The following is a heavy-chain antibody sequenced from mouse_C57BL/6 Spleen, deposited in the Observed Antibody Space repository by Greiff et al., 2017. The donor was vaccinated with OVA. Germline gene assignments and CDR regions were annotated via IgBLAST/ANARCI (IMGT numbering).Heavy chain of an antibody. V-gene: IGHV5-17*01. CDR2: ISSGSSTI. CDR1: GFTFSDYG. J-gene: IGHJ4*01. Sequence: EVMLVESGGGLVKPGGSLKLSCAASGFTFSDYGMHWVRQAPEKGLEWVAYISSGSSTIYYADTVKGRFTISRDNAKNTLFLQMTSLRSEDTVIYYCARGHYSNYNYAMDYWGQGTSVTVSS. CDR3: ARGHYSNYNYAMDY. D-gene: IGHD2-5*01.